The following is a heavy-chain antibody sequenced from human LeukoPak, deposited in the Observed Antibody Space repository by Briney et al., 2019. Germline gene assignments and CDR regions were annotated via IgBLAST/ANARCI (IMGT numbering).Heavy chain of an antibody. CDR1: GYSISSGYY. J-gene: IGHJ4*02. Sequence: ASETLSLTCTVSGYSISSGYYWGWIRQPPGKGLEWIGSIYHSGSTYYNPSLKSRVTISVDTSKNQFSLKLSSVTAADTAVYYCARGNVVVDGGCYFDYWGQGTLVTVSS. CDR3: ARGNVVVDGGCYFDY. D-gene: IGHD2-15*01. V-gene: IGHV4-38-2*02. CDR2: IYHSGST.